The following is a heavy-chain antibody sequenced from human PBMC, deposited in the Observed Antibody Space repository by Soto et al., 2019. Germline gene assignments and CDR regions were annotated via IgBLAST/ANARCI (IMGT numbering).Heavy chain of an antibody. J-gene: IGHJ4*02. CDR2: IYYSGST. CDR1: GGSISSSSYY. D-gene: IGHD6-25*01. CDR3: ARHRYSSAPDDY. Sequence: QLLESGPGLVKPSETLSLTCTVSGGSISSSSYYWGWIRQPPGKGLEWIGSIYYSGSTYYNPSLKSRVTISVDTSKNQFSLKLSSVTAADTAVYYCARHRYSSAPDDYWGQGTLVTVSS. V-gene: IGHV4-39*01.